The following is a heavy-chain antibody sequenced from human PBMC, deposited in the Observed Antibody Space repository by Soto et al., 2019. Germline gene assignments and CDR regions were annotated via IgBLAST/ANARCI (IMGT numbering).Heavy chain of an antibody. CDR3: ARHDCISSSCYYYYSYGMDV. D-gene: IGHD2-2*01. V-gene: IGHV1-69*12. CDR1: GGTFSSYA. J-gene: IGHJ6*02. CDR2: IIPIFGTA. Sequence: QVQLVQSGAEVKKPGSSVKVSCKASGGTFSSYAISWVRQAPGQGLEWMGGIIPIFGTANYAQKFQGRVTITADESTSTACMKLSSLRSEDTAVYYCARHDCISSSCYYYYSYGMDVWGQGTTVTVSS.